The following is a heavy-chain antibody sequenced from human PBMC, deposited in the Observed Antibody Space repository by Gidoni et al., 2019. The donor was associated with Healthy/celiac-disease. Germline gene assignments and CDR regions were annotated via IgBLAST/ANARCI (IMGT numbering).Heavy chain of an antibody. J-gene: IGHJ5*02. V-gene: IGHV3-7*03. CDR3: ARDRRELKGWGWFDP. D-gene: IGHD1-26*01. Sequence: EVQLVESGGGLVQPGGSLRLSCAASGFTFSRYWMSWVRQAPGKGLEWVANIKQDGSEKNYVDAVKGRLTISRDNAKNSLYLQMNSLRAEDTAGDYCARDRRELKGWGWFDPWGQGTLVTVSS. CDR1: GFTFSRYW. CDR2: IKQDGSEK.